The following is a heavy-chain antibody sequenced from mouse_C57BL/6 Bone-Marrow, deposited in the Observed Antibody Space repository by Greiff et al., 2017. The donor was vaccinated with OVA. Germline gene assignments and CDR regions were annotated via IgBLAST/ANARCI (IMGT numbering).Heavy chain of an antibody. D-gene: IGHD4-1*01. CDR3: ARKTGGYAMDY. CDR1: GFTFSSYT. V-gene: IGHV5-9*01. J-gene: IGHJ4*01. CDR2: ISGGGGNT. Sequence: EVKLMESGGGLVKPGGSLKLSCAASGFTFSSYTMSWVRQTPEKRLEWVATISGGGGNTYYPDSVKGRFTISRDNAKNTLYLQMSSLRSEDTALYYCARKTGGYAMDYWGQGTSVTVSS.